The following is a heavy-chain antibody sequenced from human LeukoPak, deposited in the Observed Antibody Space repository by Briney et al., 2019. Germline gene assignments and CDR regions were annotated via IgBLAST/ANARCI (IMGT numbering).Heavy chain of an antibody. Sequence: GGSLRLSCAASGFTFSSYEMNWVRQAPGKGLEWVSYISSSGSTIYYADSVKGRFTISRDNAKNSLYLQMNSLRAEDTAVYYCARGGDGGRSVTDYWGQGTLVTVSS. V-gene: IGHV3-48*03. J-gene: IGHJ4*02. CDR2: ISSSGSTI. D-gene: IGHD4-23*01. CDR1: GFTFSSYE. CDR3: ARGGDGGRSVTDY.